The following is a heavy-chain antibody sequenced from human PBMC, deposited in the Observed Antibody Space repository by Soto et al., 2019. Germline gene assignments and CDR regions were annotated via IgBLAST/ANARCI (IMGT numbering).Heavy chain of an antibody. V-gene: IGHV3-30*14. Sequence: QVQLVESGGGVVQPGRSLRLSCAASGFTFSSYAMHWVRQAPGKGLEWVAVISYDGSNKYYADSVKGRFTISRDNSKNPLYRQMTSLRAEDTAVYYCARAYEGDYFDYWGQGTLVTVSS. CDR1: GFTFSSYA. CDR2: ISYDGSNK. D-gene: IGHD3-16*01. CDR3: ARAYEGDYFDY. J-gene: IGHJ4*02.